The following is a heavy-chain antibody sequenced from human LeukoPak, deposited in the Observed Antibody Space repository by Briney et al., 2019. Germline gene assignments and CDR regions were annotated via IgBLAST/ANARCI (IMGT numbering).Heavy chain of an antibody. D-gene: IGHD4-11*01. CDR3: ARGRMGRHYSRWFDP. J-gene: IGHJ5*02. Sequence: SETLSLTCAVYGVSFSGYYWSWIRQPPGKGLEWIGEINHSGSTNYNPSLKSRVTISVDTSKNQFSLKLSSVTAADTAVYYCARGRMGRHYSRWFDPWGQGTLVTVSS. V-gene: IGHV4-34*01. CDR2: INHSGST. CDR1: GVSFSGYY.